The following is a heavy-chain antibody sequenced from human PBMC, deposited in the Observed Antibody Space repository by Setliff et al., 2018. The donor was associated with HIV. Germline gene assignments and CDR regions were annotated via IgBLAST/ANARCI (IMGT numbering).Heavy chain of an antibody. CDR3: ARKAADVSGGGMDV. J-gene: IGHJ6*02. V-gene: IGHV4-4*02. CDR2: IYHSGET. D-gene: IGHD2-15*01. CDR1: GGSISSSNW. Sequence: SETLSLTCAVSGGSISSSNWWSWVRQPPGKGLEWIGEIYHSGETYYSPSLMSRLTISLDTANNRFSLRLTSATAADTAIYYCARKAADVSGGGMDVWGQGTTVTVSS.